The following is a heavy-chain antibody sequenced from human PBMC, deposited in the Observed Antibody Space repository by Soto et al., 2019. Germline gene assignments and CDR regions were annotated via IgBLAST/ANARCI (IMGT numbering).Heavy chain of an antibody. J-gene: IGHJ4*02. CDR2: TNPKNGDT. V-gene: IGHV1-2*02. Sequence: QVQLVQSGAETKKPGASVKVSCKASGYIFIDHFIYWVRQAPGQGLEWVRWTNPKNGDTKTAQKFQGRVTVTRETSMTAAYMELCGLTSDDAAVYYCAIRYDSSGYLDHWGQGTLVTVSS. CDR1: GYIFIDHF. D-gene: IGHD3-22*01. CDR3: AIRYDSSGYLDH.